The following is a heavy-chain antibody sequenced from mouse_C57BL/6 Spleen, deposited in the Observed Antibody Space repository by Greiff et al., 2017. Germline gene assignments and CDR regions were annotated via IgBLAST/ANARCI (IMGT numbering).Heavy chain of an antibody. CDR2: IKPGSGGT. Sequence: QVQLQQSGAELVRPGTSVKVSCKASGYAFTNYLIEWVKQRPGQGLEWIGVIKPGSGGTNYNEKLKGKATLTADKSSRTAYMQLRSLTSEDSAVYVCARGGGNYLDYWGQGTTLTVSS. CDR3: ARGGGNYLDY. J-gene: IGHJ2*01. V-gene: IGHV1-54*01. CDR1: GYAFTNYL.